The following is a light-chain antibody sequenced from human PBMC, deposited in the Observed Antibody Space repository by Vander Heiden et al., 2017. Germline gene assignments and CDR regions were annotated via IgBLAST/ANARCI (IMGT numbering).Light chain of an antibody. J-gene: IGLJ2*01. Sequence: QSVLTQPPSVSGAPRQRVTISCTGSSSNIGTHYGVNWYQQLPGTAPKLLIYSNNIRPSGVPDRFSGSKSGTSASLAITGLRPEDEADYFCHSYDTTLNGHVIFGGGTKLTVL. CDR2: SNN. V-gene: IGLV1-40*01. CDR1: SSNIGTHYG. CDR3: HSYDTTLNGHVI.